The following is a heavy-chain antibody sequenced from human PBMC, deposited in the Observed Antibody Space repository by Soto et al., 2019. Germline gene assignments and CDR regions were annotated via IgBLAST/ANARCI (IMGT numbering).Heavy chain of an antibody. CDR3: ARKVVTAIHYYYYYGMDV. V-gene: IGHV4-30-4*01. Sequence: SETLSLTCTVSGGSISSGDYYWSWIRQPPGKGLEWIGYIYYSGSTYYNPSLKSRVTISVDTSKNQFSLKLSSVTAADTAVYYCARKVVTAIHYYYYYGMDVLGQGTTVTVSS. CDR1: GGSISSGDYY. D-gene: IGHD2-21*02. J-gene: IGHJ6*02. CDR2: IYYSGST.